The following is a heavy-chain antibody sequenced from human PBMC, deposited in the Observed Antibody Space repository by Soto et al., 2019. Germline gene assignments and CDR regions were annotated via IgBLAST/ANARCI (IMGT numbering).Heavy chain of an antibody. J-gene: IGHJ4*02. CDR3: ARDFAPDYIVGATDFDY. D-gene: IGHD1-26*01. CDR2: ISYDGSNK. V-gene: IGHV3-30-3*01. CDR1: GFTFSSYA. Sequence: QVQLVESGGGVVQPGRSLRLSCAASGFTFSSYAMHWVRQAPGKGLEWVAVISYDGSNKYYADSVKGRFTISRDNSKNTLYLQMNSLRAEVTAVYYCARDFAPDYIVGATDFDYWGQGTLVTVSS.